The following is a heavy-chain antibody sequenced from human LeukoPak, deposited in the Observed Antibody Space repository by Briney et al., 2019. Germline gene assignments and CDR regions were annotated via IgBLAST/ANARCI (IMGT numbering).Heavy chain of an antibody. CDR3: ARNYDGGWFDP. D-gene: IGHD3-3*01. Sequence: ASVKVSCKASGYTFTNYYIHWVRQAPGQGLEWMGIINPSGGSPTYAQNFQGRVTMTRDTSTSTVYMELSSLRSEDTAVYYCARNYDGGWFDPWGQGTLVTVSP. CDR1: GYTFTNYY. V-gene: IGHV1-46*01. J-gene: IGHJ5*02. CDR2: INPSGGSP.